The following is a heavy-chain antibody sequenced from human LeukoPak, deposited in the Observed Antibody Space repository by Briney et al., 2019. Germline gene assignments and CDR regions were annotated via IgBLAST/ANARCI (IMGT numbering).Heavy chain of an antibody. CDR1: GGSISSYY. V-gene: IGHV4-59*01. Sequence: PSETLSLTCTVSGGSISSYYWSWIRQPPGKGLEWIGYIYYSGSTNYNPSLKSRVIISVDTSKNQFSLKLSSVTAADTAVYYCARATDSSGYYGVGDPWGQGTLVTVSS. D-gene: IGHD3-22*01. CDR3: ARATDSSGYYGVGDP. CDR2: IYYSGST. J-gene: IGHJ5*02.